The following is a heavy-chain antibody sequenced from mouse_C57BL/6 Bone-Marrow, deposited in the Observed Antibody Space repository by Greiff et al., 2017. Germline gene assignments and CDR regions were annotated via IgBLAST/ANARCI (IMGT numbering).Heavy chain of an antibody. CDR1: GYTFTSYW. V-gene: IGHV1-69*01. CDR3: ARSNDNAMDY. Sequence: QVQLQQPGAELVMPGASVKLSCKASGYTFTSYWMHWVKQRPGQGLEWIGEIDPSDSYTNYNQKFKGQFTLTVDKSSSTAYLQLSSLTSEDSAVYYCARSNDNAMDYWGQGTSVTVSS. J-gene: IGHJ4*01. CDR2: IDPSDSYT.